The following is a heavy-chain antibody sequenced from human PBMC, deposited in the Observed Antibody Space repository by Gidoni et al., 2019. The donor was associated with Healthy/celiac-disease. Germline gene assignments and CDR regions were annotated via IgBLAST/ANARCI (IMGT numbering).Heavy chain of an antibody. CDR1: GCSISSGAYY. CDR2: IYYSGST. Sequence: QVHLQESGPGLVTPSQTLSLTCTVSGCSISSGAYYWSWIRQPPGKGLEWIGYIYYSGSTYYNPTLKSRVTISVDTSKNQFSLKLSSVTAADTAVYYCARVQYSHGADYWGQGTLVTVSS. D-gene: IGHD5-18*01. V-gene: IGHV4-30-4*01. CDR3: ARVQYSHGADY. J-gene: IGHJ4*02.